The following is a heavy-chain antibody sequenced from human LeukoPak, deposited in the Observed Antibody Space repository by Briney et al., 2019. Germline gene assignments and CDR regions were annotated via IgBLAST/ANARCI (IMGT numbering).Heavy chain of an antibody. CDR1: RFTPSSYS. J-gene: IGHJ4*02. CDR3: ARDFDSSTICFAY. D-gene: IGHD2-2*01. CDR2: ISRSSDSI. Sequence: GGSLRLSCAASRFTPSSYSMNSVCDALGKGLEWVSSISRSSDSIYYPDSMKGRFTISRDNAKNSLYLQMNSLIAEDTAVYYCARDFDSSTICFAYWGQGTLVTVSS. V-gene: IGHV3-21*01.